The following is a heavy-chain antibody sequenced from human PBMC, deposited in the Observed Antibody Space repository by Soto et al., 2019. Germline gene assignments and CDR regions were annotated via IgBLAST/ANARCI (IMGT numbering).Heavy chain of an antibody. J-gene: IGHJ4*02. CDR3: ARVGTPIDY. V-gene: IGHV1-18*01. Sequence: QVQLVQSGAEVKKPGASVKVSCKASGYTFTNFGISWVRQAPGQGLEWMGWISAYNGNTNYAQNFQGRVTMTTDTSTSTADMELRSLRSDDKAVYYCARVGTPIDYGGQGTLVTVSS. D-gene: IGHD7-27*01. CDR2: ISAYNGNT. CDR1: GYTFTNFG.